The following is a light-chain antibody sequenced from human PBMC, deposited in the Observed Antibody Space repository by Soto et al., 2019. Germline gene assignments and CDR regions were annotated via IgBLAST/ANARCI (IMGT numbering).Light chain of an antibody. Sequence: EIVLTQSPGTLSLSPGERATLSCRASQTVSRTSLAWFQQKRDQAPRLLIYGASNRATGIPDRFSGSVSGTDFTLTINKLEPGDFAVYFCQHYGSSPQTFGQGTKVEIK. CDR1: QTVSRTS. J-gene: IGKJ1*01. CDR3: QHYGSSPQT. CDR2: GAS. V-gene: IGKV3-20*01.